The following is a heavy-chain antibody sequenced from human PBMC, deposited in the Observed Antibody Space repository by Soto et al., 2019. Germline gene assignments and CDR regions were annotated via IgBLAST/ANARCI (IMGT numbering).Heavy chain of an antibody. CDR2: IIPIFGTA. V-gene: IGHV1-69*13. D-gene: IGHD6-13*01. J-gene: IGHJ4*02. Sequence: SVKVSCKASGGTFSSYAISCVRQAPGQGLEWMGGIIPIFGTANYAQKFQGRVTITADESTSTAYMELSSLRSEDTAVYYCAREAKYSSSWYAHFDYWGQGTLVTVSS. CDR3: AREAKYSSSWYAHFDY. CDR1: GGTFSSYA.